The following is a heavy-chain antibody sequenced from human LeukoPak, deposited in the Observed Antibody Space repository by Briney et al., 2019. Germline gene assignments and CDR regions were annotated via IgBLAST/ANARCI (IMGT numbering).Heavy chain of an antibody. CDR1: GYTFTSHD. Sequence: GASVKVSCKASGYTFTSHDINWVRQATGQGLEWMGWMNPNSGGTNYAQKFQGRVTMTRDTSISTAYMELSRLRSDDTAVYYCARDLYLVRPYSSSDRDYWGQGTLVTVSS. D-gene: IGHD6-6*01. V-gene: IGHV1-2*02. CDR2: MNPNSGGT. J-gene: IGHJ4*02. CDR3: ARDLYLVRPYSSSDRDY.